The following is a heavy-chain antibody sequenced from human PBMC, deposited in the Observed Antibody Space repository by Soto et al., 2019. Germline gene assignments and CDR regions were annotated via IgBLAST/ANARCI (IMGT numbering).Heavy chain of an antibody. CDR2: ISASGGST. V-gene: IGHV3-23*04. D-gene: IGHD3-10*01. CDR3: AKVMRGSGSYYIYGMDV. Sequence: EVQLVESGGGLVQPGGSLRLSCAASGFTFSSYAMSWVRQAPGKGLEWVSTISASGGSTYHADSVKGRFTISRDNSKNTLYLQMNGLRDEDTAAYYCAKVMRGSGSYYIYGMDVWGQGTTVTVS. J-gene: IGHJ6*02. CDR1: GFTFSSYA.